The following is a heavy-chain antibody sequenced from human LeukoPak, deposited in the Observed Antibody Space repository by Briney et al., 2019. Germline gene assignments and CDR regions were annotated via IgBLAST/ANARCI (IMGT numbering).Heavy chain of an antibody. V-gene: IGHV3-11*01. J-gene: IGHJ4*02. Sequence: GGSLRLSCAASGFTFSDYYMSWIRQAPGKGLEWVSYISSSGSTIYYADSVKGRFTISRDNAKNSLYLQMNSLRAEDTAVYYCARDTYYYDSSGYEFDYWGQGTLVTVSS. D-gene: IGHD3-22*01. CDR1: GFTFSDYY. CDR3: ARDTYYYDSSGYEFDY. CDR2: ISSSGSTI.